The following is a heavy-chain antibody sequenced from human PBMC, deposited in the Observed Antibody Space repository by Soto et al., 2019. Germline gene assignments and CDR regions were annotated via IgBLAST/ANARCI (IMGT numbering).Heavy chain of an antibody. CDR3: ARPTFGGAINAFDI. CDR2: ISAYNGNT. V-gene: IGHV1-18*04. CDR1: GYTFTSYG. J-gene: IGHJ3*02. Sequence: VASVKVSCKASGYTFTSYGIRWVRQAPGHGLEWMGWISAYNGNTNYAQKLPGRVTMTTDTSTSTAYMELRSLRSDDTAVYYCARPTFGGAINAFDIWGQGTMVTVSS. D-gene: IGHD3-16*02.